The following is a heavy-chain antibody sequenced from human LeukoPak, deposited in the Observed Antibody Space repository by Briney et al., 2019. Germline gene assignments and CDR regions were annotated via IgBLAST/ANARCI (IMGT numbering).Heavy chain of an antibody. J-gene: IGHJ4*02. CDR1: GFTFSNYF. CDR2: INGDGSGT. CDR3: ARGRVSHYFDY. D-gene: IGHD2-8*01. Sequence: GGSLRLSCAASGFTFSNYFMHWVRQAPGKGLVWVSRINGDGSGTNYADSLKGRCTISRDNAKNTVYLQMNSLRVEDTAVYYCARGRVSHYFDYWGQGTLVTVSS. V-gene: IGHV3-74*01.